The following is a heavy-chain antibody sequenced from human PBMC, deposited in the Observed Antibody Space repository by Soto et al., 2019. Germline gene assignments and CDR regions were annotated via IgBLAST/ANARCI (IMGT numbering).Heavy chain of an antibody. J-gene: IGHJ6*02. CDR2: ISSSGSTI. CDR1: GFTFSDYY. Sequence: QVQLVESGGGLVKPGGSLRLSCAASGFTFSDYYMSWIRQAPGKGLEWVSHISSSGSTIYYADSVKGRFTISRDNAKNSLYLQMNSLRAEDTAVYYCARVRGGYCSGGSCYANYYYYYGMDVWGQGTTVTVSS. D-gene: IGHD2-15*01. CDR3: ARVRGGYCSGGSCYANYYYYYGMDV. V-gene: IGHV3-11*01.